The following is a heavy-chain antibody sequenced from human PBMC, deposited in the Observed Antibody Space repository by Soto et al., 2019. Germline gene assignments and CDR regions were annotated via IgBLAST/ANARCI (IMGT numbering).Heavy chain of an antibody. CDR2: MNPNSGDT. CDR1: GYTFTSYD. D-gene: IGHD1-1*01. V-gene: IGHV1-8*01. CDR3: ARGPAGYYYYGMDV. J-gene: IGHJ6*02. Sequence: QVQLVQSGAEVKKPGASVKVSCKASGYTFTSYDINWVRQATGQGLEWMGWMNPNSGDTGYAQKFQGRVTITRNTSISTGYMKPSSLRAEDTAVYYCARGPAGYYYYGMDVWGQGTTVTVSS.